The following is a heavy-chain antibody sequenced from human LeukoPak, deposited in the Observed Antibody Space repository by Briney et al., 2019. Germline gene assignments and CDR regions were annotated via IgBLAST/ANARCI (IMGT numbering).Heavy chain of an antibody. Sequence: PSETLSLTCTVSGGSISSSSFYWDWIRQPPGKGLEWIGEINHRGSNNYNPSHKSRVTISVDTSKNQFYLKLSSVTAADTAVYYCARGPGTARFRFQNHFDYWGQGTLVTVSS. CDR3: ARGPGTARFRFQNHFDY. D-gene: IGHD5-18*01. CDR2: INHRGSN. CDR1: GGSISSSSFY. V-gene: IGHV4-39*07. J-gene: IGHJ4*02.